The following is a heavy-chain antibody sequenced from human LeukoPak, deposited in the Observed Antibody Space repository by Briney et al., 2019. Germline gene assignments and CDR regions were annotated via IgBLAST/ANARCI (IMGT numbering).Heavy chain of an antibody. CDR1: GFTFVTYV. D-gene: IGHD2-15*01. V-gene: IGHV3-30*04. CDR3: ARDRAVALPTYYYYMDV. J-gene: IGHJ6*03. Sequence: PGGSLRLSCAASGFTFVTYVIHWVRQAPGKGLEWVAVISQTGTIETYADSVQGRFTISRDNSKNTVYLQMTSLKTEDTAVYYCARDRAVALPTYYYYMDVWAKGPRSPSP. CDR2: ISQTGTIE.